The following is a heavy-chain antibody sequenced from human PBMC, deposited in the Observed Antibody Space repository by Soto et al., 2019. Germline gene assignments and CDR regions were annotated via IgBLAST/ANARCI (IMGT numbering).Heavy chain of an antibody. J-gene: IGHJ3*01. CDR3: ARPYGGKIGDAPDL. V-gene: IGHV3-23*01. Sequence: GGSLRLSCAASGFTFSIYGMSWVRQVPGKGLEWASTISDSGDSAYYADSVKGRFTISRDNSQNTLYLQMNSLRAEDTAVYYCARPYGGKIGDAPDLWGQGTMVTVS. CDR2: ISDSGDSA. CDR1: GFTFSIYG. D-gene: IGHD2-15*01.